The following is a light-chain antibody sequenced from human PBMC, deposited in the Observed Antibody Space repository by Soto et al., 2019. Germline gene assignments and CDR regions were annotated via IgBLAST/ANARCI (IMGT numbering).Light chain of an antibody. CDR3: QSYDTSRRGVV. CDR2: GNN. V-gene: IGLV1-40*01. J-gene: IGLJ2*01. Sequence: QSVLPQPPSVSGAPGQRVTIPCTGSSSNIGAGYDLHWYQQLPGAAPKLLNYGNNNRPSGVPDRFSASKSGTAASLAITGLQAEDEADYSCQSYDTSRRGVVFGGGTKLTVL. CDR1: SSNIGAGYD.